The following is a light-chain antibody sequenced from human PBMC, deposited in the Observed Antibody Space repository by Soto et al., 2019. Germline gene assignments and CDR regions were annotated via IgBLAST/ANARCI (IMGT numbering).Light chain of an antibody. V-gene: IGKV3-11*01. CDR2: DES. CDR3: QQRSNWPLYT. CDR1: HSVDTY. J-gene: IGKJ2*01. Sequence: EIVLTQSPAALSLSPGERATLSCRASHSVDTYLAWYQQKPGQAPRLLSYDESNRATGIPDRFSGSGSGTDLTLTISSLEPEDFAVYYCQQRSNWPLYTFGPGTKLEIK.